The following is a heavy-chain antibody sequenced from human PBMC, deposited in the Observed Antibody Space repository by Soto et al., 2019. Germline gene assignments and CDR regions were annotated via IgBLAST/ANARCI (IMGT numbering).Heavy chain of an antibody. CDR3: ARGMTTVTTLDY. J-gene: IGHJ4*02. Sequence: SETLSLTCAVSGGSISSGGYSWSWIRQPPGKGLEWIGYIYHSGSTYYNPSLKSRVTISLDRSKKQFSLKLSSVTAAETAVYYCARGMTTVTTLDYWGQGTLXTVSS. V-gene: IGHV4-30-2*01. CDR1: GGSISSGGYS. D-gene: IGHD4-17*01. CDR2: IYHSGST.